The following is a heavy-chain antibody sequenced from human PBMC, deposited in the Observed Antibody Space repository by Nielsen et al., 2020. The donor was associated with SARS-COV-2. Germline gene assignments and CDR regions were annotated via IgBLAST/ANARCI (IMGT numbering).Heavy chain of an antibody. CDR3: AKDLGRPEIYYYYYGMDV. V-gene: IGHV3-23*01. CDR1: GFSFSTYA. CDR2: ISGSGGST. J-gene: IGHJ6*02. D-gene: IGHD1-26*01. Sequence: GGSLRLSCAASGFSFSTYAMTWVRQAPGKGLQWVSAISGSGGSTYHADSVKGRFTISRDNSKNTLYLQMNSLRAEDTAVYYCAKDLGRPEIYYYYYGMDVWGQGTTVTVSS.